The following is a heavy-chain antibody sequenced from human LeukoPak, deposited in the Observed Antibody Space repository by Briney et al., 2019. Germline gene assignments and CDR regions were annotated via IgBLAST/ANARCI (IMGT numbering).Heavy chain of an antibody. Sequence: SETLSLTCTVSGGSISSSSYYWSWIRQPAGKGLEWIGRIYTSGSTNYNPSLKSRVTMSVDTSKNQFSLKLSSVTAADTAVYYCARDFSIGYCSGGSCSYFDYWGQGTLVTVSS. CDR1: GGSISSSSYY. J-gene: IGHJ4*02. CDR2: IYTSGST. V-gene: IGHV4-61*02. D-gene: IGHD2-15*01. CDR3: ARDFSIGYCSGGSCSYFDY.